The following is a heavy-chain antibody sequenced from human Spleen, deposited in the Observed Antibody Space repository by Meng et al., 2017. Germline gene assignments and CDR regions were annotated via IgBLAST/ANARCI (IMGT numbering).Heavy chain of an antibody. CDR1: GDSISSSLYY. J-gene: IGHJ4*02. Sequence: SETLSLTCNVSGDSISSSLYYWGWIRQAPGEGLEWIGRIHSGGTTYYNPSLKSRLSISLDTSNNQFSLKLRSVTAADTAVYFCARDSRHYTYGKVYYDNWGQGTLVTVSS. D-gene: IGHD5-18*01. V-gene: IGHV4-39*07. CDR3: ARDSRHYTYGKVYYDN. CDR2: IHSGGTT.